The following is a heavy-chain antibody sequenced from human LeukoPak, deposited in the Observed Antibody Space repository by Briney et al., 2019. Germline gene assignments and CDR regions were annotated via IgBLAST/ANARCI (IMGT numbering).Heavy chain of an antibody. V-gene: IGHV4-4*02. D-gene: IGHD3-9*01. CDR3: ARGYDILTGNYFDY. J-gene: IGHJ4*02. Sequence: SGTLSLTCAVSGGSISSNNWWSWVRQPPGKGLEWIGEIYHSGSTNYNPSLKSRVTISVDKSKNQFSLKLSSVTAADTAVYYCARGYDILTGNYFDYWGQGTLVTVSS. CDR1: GGSISSNNW. CDR2: IYHSGST.